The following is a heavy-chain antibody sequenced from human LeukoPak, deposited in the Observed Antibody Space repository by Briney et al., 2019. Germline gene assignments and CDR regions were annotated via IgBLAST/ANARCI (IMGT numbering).Heavy chain of an antibody. CDR1: DFRDYY. CDR2: INPKSGDT. J-gene: IGHJ4*02. Sequence: ASVKVSCKTSDFRDYYMNWVRQAPGQGLEWLGWINPKSGDTEDAQKFQGRVTMTRDTSISTAYMELSGLKPDDTAIYFCASGYSGYDLNYWGQGTRVTVSS. CDR3: ASGYSGYDLNY. V-gene: IGHV1-2*02. D-gene: IGHD5-12*01.